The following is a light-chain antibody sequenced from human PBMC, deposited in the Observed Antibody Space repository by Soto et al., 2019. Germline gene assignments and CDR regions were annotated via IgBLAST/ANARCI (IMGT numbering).Light chain of an antibody. CDR2: DVT. CDR1: SSDVGGYNY. V-gene: IGLV2-14*01. Sequence: QSVLTQPASVSGSPGQSITISCTGTSSDVGGYNYVSWYQQHPGKAPKLVIYDVTNRPSGVSNRFSGSKSANTASLTISGLQAEDEADYYCTSYTSSSTHVVFGGGTKLTVL. J-gene: IGLJ2*01. CDR3: TSYTSSSTHVV.